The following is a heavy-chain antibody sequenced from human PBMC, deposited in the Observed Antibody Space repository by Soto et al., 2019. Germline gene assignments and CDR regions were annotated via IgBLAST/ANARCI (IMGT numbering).Heavy chain of an antibody. Sequence: EVQLVESGGGLVQPGRSLRLSCAASGFTFDDYAMHWVRQPPGKGLEWVSGISWNSGNIGYADSVKGRFTISRDNAKNSLYLQMKSLRAEDTALYYYTKSSSYTYNYYMDVWGKGTTVTVSS. J-gene: IGHJ6*03. CDR3: TKSSSYTYNYYMDV. CDR2: ISWNSGNI. CDR1: GFTFDDYA. V-gene: IGHV3-9*01. D-gene: IGHD6-6*01.